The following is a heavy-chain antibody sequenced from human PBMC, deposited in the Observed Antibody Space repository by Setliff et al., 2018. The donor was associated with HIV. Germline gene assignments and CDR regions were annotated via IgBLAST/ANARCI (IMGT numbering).Heavy chain of an antibody. V-gene: IGHV3-15*01. CDR1: GFTFSNAW. CDR3: TTDPYYNFWSGYPGLWY. J-gene: IGHJ4*02. Sequence: GGSLRLSCAASGFTFSNAWMSWVRQAPGKGLEWVGRIKSKTDGGTTDYAAPVKGRFTISRDDSKNTLYLQMDSLKTEDTAVYYCTTDPYYNFWSGYPGLWYWGQGTLVTVSS. CDR2: IKSKTDGGTT. D-gene: IGHD3-3*01.